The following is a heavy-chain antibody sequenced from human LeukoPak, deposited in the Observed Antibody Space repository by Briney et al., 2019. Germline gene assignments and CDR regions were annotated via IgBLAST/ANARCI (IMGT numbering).Heavy chain of an antibody. CDR1: GGSISSHY. CDR3: ARDPSSGWYGEGGFDY. Sequence: PSETLSLTCTVSGGSISSHYWSWIRQPPGKGLEWIGYIYYTGSTYYNPSLKSRVTISADTSKNQFSLKLSSVTAADTAVYYCARDPSSGWYGEGGFDYWGQGTLVTVSS. V-gene: IGHV4-59*11. J-gene: IGHJ4*02. D-gene: IGHD6-19*01. CDR2: IYYTGST.